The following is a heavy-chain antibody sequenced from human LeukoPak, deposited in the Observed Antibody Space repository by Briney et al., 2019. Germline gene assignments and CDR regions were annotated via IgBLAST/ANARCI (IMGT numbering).Heavy chain of an antibody. V-gene: IGHV1-18*01. Sequence: ASVKVSCKASGYTFTSYGISWVRQAPGQGLEWMGWISAYNGNTNYAQKLQGRVTMTTDTSTSTAYMELRSLRSDDTAVYYCARDNDSSGYYLLAFDYWGQGTLVTVSS. J-gene: IGHJ4*02. CDR1: GYTFTSYG. CDR2: ISAYNGNT. CDR3: ARDNDSSGYYLLAFDY. D-gene: IGHD3-22*01.